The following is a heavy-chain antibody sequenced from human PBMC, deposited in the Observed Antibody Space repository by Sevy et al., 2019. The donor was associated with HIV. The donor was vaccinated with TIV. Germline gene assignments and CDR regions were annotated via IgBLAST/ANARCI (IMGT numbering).Heavy chain of an antibody. D-gene: IGHD4-17*01. Sequence: GGSLRLSCAASRFTFSHYAMHWIRQAPGKGLEWVAAISFDGASRNYADSVRGRFTISRDDSKNTVYLHMRGLRSEDTAVYFCAKDHAVTTEWVVFDSWGQGTLVTVSS. V-gene: IGHV3-30*18. CDR1: RFTFSHYA. J-gene: IGHJ4*02. CDR3: AKDHAVTTEWVVFDS. CDR2: ISFDGASR.